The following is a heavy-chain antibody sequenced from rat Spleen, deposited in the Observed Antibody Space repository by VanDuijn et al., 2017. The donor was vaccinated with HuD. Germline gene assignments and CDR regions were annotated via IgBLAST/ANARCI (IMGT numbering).Heavy chain of an antibody. D-gene: IGHD1-1*01. CDR3: ARQPHLLQWSPFDY. Sequence: EVQLVESGGGLVQPGRSLKLSCAASGFTFNTYWMTWIRQAPGKGLEWVASIPNGGPNTYYSDSVKDRFTISRDNTKSTLYLQMNSLRSEDTATYYCARQPHLLQWSPFDYWGQGVMVTVSS. V-gene: IGHV5-31*01. J-gene: IGHJ2*01. CDR1: GFTFNTYW. CDR2: IPNGGPNT.